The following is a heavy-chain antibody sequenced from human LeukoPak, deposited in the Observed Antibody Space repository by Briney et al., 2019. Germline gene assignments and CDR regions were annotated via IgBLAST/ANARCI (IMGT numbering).Heavy chain of an antibody. CDR3: ARAPRMVYFDY. D-gene: IGHD2-15*01. J-gene: IGHJ4*02. Sequence: PGGSLRLSCAASGFTVSSNYMTWVRQAPGKGLEWVSVLYSGGSTYYADSVKGRFIISRDNSKNTLYLQMNSLRAEDTAVYYCARAPRMVYFDYWGQGTLVTVSS. CDR1: GFTVSSNY. CDR2: LYSGGST. V-gene: IGHV3-53*01.